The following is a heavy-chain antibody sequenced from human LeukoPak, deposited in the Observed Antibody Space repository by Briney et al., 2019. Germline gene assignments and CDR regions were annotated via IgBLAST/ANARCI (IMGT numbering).Heavy chain of an antibody. Sequence: GGSLRLSCAAWGFTFRSYWMHWVRQAPGKGGVWVSRINSDGSSTSYADSVKGRFTISRDNAKNTLYLQMNSLRAEDTPVYYCARTYSGMDVWGQGTTVTVPS. CDR1: GFTFRSYW. CDR2: INSDGSST. V-gene: IGHV3-74*01. J-gene: IGHJ6*02. CDR3: ARTYSGMDV.